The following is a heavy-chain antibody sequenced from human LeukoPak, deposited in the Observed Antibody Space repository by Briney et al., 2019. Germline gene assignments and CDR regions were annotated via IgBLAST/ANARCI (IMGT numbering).Heavy chain of an antibody. CDR2: IYTSGST. J-gene: IGHJ5*02. CDR1: GGPISSYY. V-gene: IGHV4-4*07. D-gene: IGHD3-22*01. Sequence: PSETLSLTCTVSGGPISSYYWSWIRQPAGKGLEWIGRIYTSGSTNYNPSLKSRVTMSVDTSKNQFSLKLSSVTAADTAVYYCAREGPYYYDSSGYLNWFDPWGQGTLVTVSS. CDR3: AREGPYYYDSSGYLNWFDP.